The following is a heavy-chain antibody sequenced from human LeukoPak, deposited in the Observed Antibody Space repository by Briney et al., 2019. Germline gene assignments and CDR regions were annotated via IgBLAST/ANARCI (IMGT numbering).Heavy chain of an antibody. V-gene: IGHV4-39*01. J-gene: IGHJ4*02. CDR1: GGSISSSSYY. Sequence: PSETLSLTCTVSGGSISSSSYYWGWIRQPPGKGLEWIGSIYYSGSTYYNPSLKSRVTISVDTSKNQFSLKLSSVTAADTAVYYCVGEVAGGFRFDYWGQGTLVTVSS. D-gene: IGHD6-19*01. CDR3: VGEVAGGFRFDY. CDR2: IYYSGST.